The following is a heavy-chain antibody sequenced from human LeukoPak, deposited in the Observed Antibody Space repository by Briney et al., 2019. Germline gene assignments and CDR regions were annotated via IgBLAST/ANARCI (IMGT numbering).Heavy chain of an antibody. D-gene: IGHD6-19*01. CDR3: ARVSGSDYYYYYYMDV. CDR1: GYTYTSYG. J-gene: IGHJ6*03. Sequence: ASVKVSCKASGYTYTSYGISWVRQAPGQGPEWMGWISAYNGDTNYAQKLQGRVTMTTDTSTSTAYMELRSLRSDDTAVYYCARVSGSDYYYYYYMDVWGKGTTVTVSS. V-gene: IGHV1-18*01. CDR2: ISAYNGDT.